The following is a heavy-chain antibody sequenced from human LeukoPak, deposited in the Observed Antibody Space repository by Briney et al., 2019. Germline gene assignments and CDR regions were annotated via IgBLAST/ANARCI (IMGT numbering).Heavy chain of an antibody. CDR3: AREDDYYYYGMDV. Sequence: SGGSLRLSCAASGFTFSSYAMSWVRQAPGKGLEWVSAISGSGGSTYYADSVKGRFTISRDNAKNSLYLQMNSLRAEDTAVYYCAREDDYYYYGMDVWGQGTTVTVSS. J-gene: IGHJ6*02. CDR1: GFTFSSYA. V-gene: IGHV3-23*01. CDR2: ISGSGGST.